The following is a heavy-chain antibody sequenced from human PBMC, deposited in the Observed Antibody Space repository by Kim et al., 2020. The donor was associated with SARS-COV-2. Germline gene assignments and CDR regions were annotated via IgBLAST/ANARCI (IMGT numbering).Heavy chain of an antibody. V-gene: IGHV3-9*01. J-gene: IGHJ3*02. D-gene: IGHD6-19*01. CDR1: GFTFDDYA. CDR2: ISWNSGSI. Sequence: GGSLRLSCAASGFTFDDYAMHWVRQAPGKGLEWVSGISWNSGSIGYADSVKGRFTISRDNAKNSLYLQMNSLRAEDTALYYCAKDPQYAVAGRGAFDIWGQGTMVTVSS. CDR3: AKDPQYAVAGRGAFDI.